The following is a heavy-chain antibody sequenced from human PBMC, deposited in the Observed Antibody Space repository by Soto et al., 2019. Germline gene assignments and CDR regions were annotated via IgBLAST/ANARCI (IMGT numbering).Heavy chain of an antibody. V-gene: IGHV1-69*13. CDR3: ARGGGFSGYYVPFDY. Sequence: SVKVSCTASGGTFSSYAISWVRQAPGQGLEWMGGIIPIFGTANYAQKFQGRVTITADESTSTAYMELSSLRSEDTAVYYCARGGGFSGYYVPFDYWGQGTLVTVSS. D-gene: IGHD3-22*01. CDR2: IIPIFGTA. CDR1: GGTFSSYA. J-gene: IGHJ4*02.